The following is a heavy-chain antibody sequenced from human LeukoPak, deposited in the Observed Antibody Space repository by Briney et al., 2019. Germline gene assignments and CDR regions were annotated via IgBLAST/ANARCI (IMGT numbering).Heavy chain of an antibody. CDR3: ARAPGYGAAYYFGY. Sequence: GGSLRLCCAAAGFTFSKFAMHWVRQAPGKGLEWVAVVSYDGSYKYYADSVKGRFTISRDNSKNTLYLQMNSLRAEDTAVYYCARAPGYGAAYYFGYWGQGALVTVSS. V-gene: IGHV3-30*04. J-gene: IGHJ4*02. CDR1: GFTFSKFA. CDR2: VSYDGSYK. D-gene: IGHD1-1*01.